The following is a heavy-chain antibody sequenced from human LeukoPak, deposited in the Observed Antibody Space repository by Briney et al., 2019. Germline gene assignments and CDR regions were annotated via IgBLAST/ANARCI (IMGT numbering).Heavy chain of an antibody. CDR3: AKIPMITFGGVIYFFDF. J-gene: IGHJ4*02. D-gene: IGHD3-16*02. CDR1: GFTFNSYA. V-gene: IGHV3-23*01. Sequence: PPGGSLRLSCAASGFTFNSYAMSWLRQAPGKGLEWVSAISGSGGSTYYADSVKGRFTISRDNSKNTLYLQMNSLRAEDTAVYCCAKIPMITFGGVIYFFDFWGQGTLVTVSS. CDR2: ISGSGGST.